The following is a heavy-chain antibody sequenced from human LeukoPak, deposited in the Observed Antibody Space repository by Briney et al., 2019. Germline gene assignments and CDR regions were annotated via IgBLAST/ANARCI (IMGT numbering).Heavy chain of an antibody. CDR1: GGSISSSDW. D-gene: IGHD2-15*01. CDR3: ARVGGGNRFDY. CDR2: IFHSGST. J-gene: IGHJ4*02. V-gene: IGHV4-4*02. Sequence: SETLSLTCAVSGGSISSSDWWSWVRQPPGKGLDWIGEIFHSGSTNYNPSLKSRFTISVDKSKNQFSLRLGSVTAADTAVYYCARVGGGNRFDYWGQGTLVAVSS.